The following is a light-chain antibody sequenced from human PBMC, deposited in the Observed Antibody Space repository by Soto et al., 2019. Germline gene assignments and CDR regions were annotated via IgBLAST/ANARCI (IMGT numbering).Light chain of an antibody. CDR1: QGIANF. V-gene: IGKV1-9*01. J-gene: IGKJ3*01. CDR2: GAS. Sequence: IQLTQSPSSLSASVGDRVTISCRASQGIANFLAWYQQKPGKAPKLLIYGASTLQSGVPSRFSGSGSGTDLTLTISSLQPEDFATYSCQQLNSFPLPFGPGTKVDIK. CDR3: QQLNSFPLP.